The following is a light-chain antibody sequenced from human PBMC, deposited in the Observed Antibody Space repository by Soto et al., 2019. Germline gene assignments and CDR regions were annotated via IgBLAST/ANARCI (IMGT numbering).Light chain of an antibody. J-gene: IGLJ1*01. CDR3: SSYTSSSTYV. CDR1: SSDIGNYNY. Sequence: QSALTQPASVSGSPGQSITISCTGTSSDIGNYNYVSWYQQDPGKAPKLMIYDVSNRPSGVSNRFSGSKSGITASLTISRLQAEDEADYYCSSYTSSSTYVFGTGTKLTVL. V-gene: IGLV2-14*01. CDR2: DVS.